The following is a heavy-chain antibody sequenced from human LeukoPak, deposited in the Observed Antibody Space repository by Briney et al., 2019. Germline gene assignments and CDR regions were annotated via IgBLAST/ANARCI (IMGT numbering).Heavy chain of an antibody. CDR1: GYTFTNYG. Sequence: ASVKVSCKASGYTFTNYGISWVRQAPGQGPEWMGWISAYSGHTNYAQKLQGRVTMTTDTSTSTAYMELRSLRSDDTAVYYCARDPIGQTYYSPNLDYWGQGTLVTVSS. CDR2: ISAYSGHT. CDR3: ARDPIGQTYYSPNLDY. D-gene: IGHD3-10*01. J-gene: IGHJ4*02. V-gene: IGHV1-18*01.